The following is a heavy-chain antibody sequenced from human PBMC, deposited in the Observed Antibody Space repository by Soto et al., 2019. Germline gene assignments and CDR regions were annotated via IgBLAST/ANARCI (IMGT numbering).Heavy chain of an antibody. CDR2: IYHSGST. D-gene: IGHD4-17*01. CDR1: GGSISGGGYS. J-gene: IGHJ4*02. Sequence: PSETLSLTCAVSGGSISGGGYSCNWIRQPPGKGLEWIGYIYHSGSTYYNPSLKSRVTISVDTSKNQFSLKLSSVTAADTAVYYCAIAPTVTSGIDYWGQGTLVTVSS. V-gene: IGHV4-30-2*01. CDR3: AIAPTVTSGIDY.